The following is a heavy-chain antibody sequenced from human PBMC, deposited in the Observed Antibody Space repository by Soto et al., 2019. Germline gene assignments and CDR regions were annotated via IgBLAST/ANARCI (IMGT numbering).Heavy chain of an antibody. D-gene: IGHD3-3*01. Sequence: ASVKVSCKASGFTFTSSAMQWVRQARGQRLEWIGWIVVGSGNTNYAQKFQERVTITRDMSTSTAYMELSSLRSEDTAVYYCAAVSYYDFWSGPNYYYYMDVWGKGTTVTVSS. CDR2: IVVGSGNT. V-gene: IGHV1-58*02. CDR1: GFTFTSSA. J-gene: IGHJ6*03. CDR3: AAVSYYDFWSGPNYYYYMDV.